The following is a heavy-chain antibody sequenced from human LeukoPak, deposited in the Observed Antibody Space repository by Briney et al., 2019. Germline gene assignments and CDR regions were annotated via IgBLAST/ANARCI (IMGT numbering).Heavy chain of an antibody. V-gene: IGHV1-69*08. CDR2: ITPVINTA. CDR1: GGTFLSHT. J-gene: IGHJ5*02. Sequence: SVKVSCKTSGGTFLSHTFSWVRQAPGQGLEWMGKITPVINTANYAQTFQGRVSIYADRYTTTVYMDLSGLRPDDTAVYYCARVNLRGSNYNWFDPWGQGTLVTVSS. D-gene: IGHD1-26*01. CDR3: ARVNLRGSNYNWFDP.